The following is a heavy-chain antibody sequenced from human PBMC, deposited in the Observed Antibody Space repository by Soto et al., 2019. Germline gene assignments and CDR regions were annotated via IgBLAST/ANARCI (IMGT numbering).Heavy chain of an antibody. J-gene: IGHJ3*02. D-gene: IGHD5-18*01. CDR1: GFTFSSYA. V-gene: IGHV3-30-3*01. CDR3: ARDNTAMATNDAFDI. Sequence: WGSLRLSCAASGFTFSSYAMHWVRQAPGKGLEWVAVISYDGSNKYYADSVKGRFTISRDNSKKTLYLQMNSLRAEDTAVYYCARDNTAMATNDAFDIWGKGKMVTVSS. CDR2: ISYDGSNK.